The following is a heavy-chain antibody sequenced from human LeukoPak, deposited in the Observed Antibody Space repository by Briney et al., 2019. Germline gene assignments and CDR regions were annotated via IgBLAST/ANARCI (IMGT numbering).Heavy chain of an antibody. CDR1: GFTFSSYA. V-gene: IGHV3-23*01. CDR2: ISGSGDST. J-gene: IGHJ4*02. CDR3: AKSAGGSSTRPDY. D-gene: IGHD3-16*01. Sequence: PGGSLRLSCAASGFTFSSYAVTWVRQAPGKGLEWVSAISGSGDSTYYADSVKGRFTISRDNSKNTLYLQMNSLRAEDTAVYHCAKSAGGSSTRPDYWGQGTLVTVSS.